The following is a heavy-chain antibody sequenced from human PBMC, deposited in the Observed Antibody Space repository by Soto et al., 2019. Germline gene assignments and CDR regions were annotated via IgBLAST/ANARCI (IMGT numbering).Heavy chain of an antibody. V-gene: IGHV3-30*04. CDR2: ISYDGSNK. CDR3: AREPSQDSVTNFYFGMDV. J-gene: IGHJ6*02. D-gene: IGHD4-17*01. Sequence: GGSLRLSCAASGFTFSSYAMHWVRQAPGKGLEWVAVISYDGSNKYYADSVKGRFTIARDNSKNTVYLQMNSLRAEDTAVYYCAREPSQDSVTNFYFGMDVWGQGTKVTVSS. CDR1: GFTFSSYA.